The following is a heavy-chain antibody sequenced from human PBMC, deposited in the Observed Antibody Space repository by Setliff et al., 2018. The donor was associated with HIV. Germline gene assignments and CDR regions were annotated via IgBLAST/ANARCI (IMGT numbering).Heavy chain of an antibody. Sequence: LRLSCAASGFTFRSYAMHWVRQAPGKGLEWVAVVWYDGGKKYYADSVKGRFTISRDDSKNTLYLQMNSLRAEDTAVYYCARGQFRLRPDSLDLWGQGTLVTVSS. CDR2: VWYDGGKK. CDR1: GFTFRSYA. D-gene: IGHD2-21*02. J-gene: IGHJ3*01. CDR3: ARGQFRLRPDSLDL. V-gene: IGHV3-33*08.